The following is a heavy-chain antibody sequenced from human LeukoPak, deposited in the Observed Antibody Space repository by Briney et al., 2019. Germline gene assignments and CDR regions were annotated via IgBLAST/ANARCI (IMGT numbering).Heavy chain of an antibody. CDR3: ARQVVTAMRYFDY. D-gene: IGHD2-21*02. CDR1: GGSISSYY. Sequence: PSETLSLTCTVSGGSISSYYWSWIRQPPGKGLEWIGYIYYSGSTNYIPSLKSRVTISVDTSKNQFSLKLSSVTAADTAVYYCARQVVTAMRYFDYWGQGTLVTVSS. J-gene: IGHJ4*02. CDR2: IYYSGST. V-gene: IGHV4-59*01.